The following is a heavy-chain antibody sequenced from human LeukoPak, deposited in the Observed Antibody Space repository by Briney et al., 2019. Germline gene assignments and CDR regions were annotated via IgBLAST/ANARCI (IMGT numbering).Heavy chain of an antibody. CDR2: INWNGGST. D-gene: IGHD3-22*01. J-gene: IGHJ4*02. V-gene: IGHV3-20*04. CDR1: GFTFDDFG. Sequence: GGSLRLSCAASGFTFDDFGMSWVRPAPGKGLEWVSGINWNGGSTGYADSVKGRFTISRDNGKNSMYLQMNSLRAEDTALYYCASSYYDSSGYYPSNDYWGQGTLVIVSS. CDR3: ASSYYDSSGYYPSNDY.